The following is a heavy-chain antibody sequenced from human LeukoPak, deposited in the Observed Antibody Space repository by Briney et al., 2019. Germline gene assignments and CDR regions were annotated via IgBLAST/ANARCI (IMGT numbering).Heavy chain of an antibody. CDR2: IIPIFGTA. CDR3: ARGQGGYSYGYVGYYYGMDV. V-gene: IGHV1-69*01. D-gene: IGHD5-18*01. Sequence: GSSVKVSCTASGGTFSIYAISWVRQAPGQGLEWMGGIIPIFGTANYAQKFQGRVTITADESTSTAYMELSSLRSEDTAVYYCARGQGGYSYGYVGYYYGMDVWGKGTTVTVSS. J-gene: IGHJ6*04. CDR1: GGTFSIYA.